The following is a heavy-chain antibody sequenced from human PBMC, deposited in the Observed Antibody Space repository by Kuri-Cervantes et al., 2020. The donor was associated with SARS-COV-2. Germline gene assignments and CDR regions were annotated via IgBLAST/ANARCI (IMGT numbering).Heavy chain of an antibody. J-gene: IGHJ2*01. CDR3: ARTTDLGSSWSIPWYFDL. CDR1: GGFISSYY. D-gene: IGHD6-13*01. CDR2: IYYSGST. V-gene: IGHV4-59*12. Sequence: GSLSLTCTVSGGFISSYYWSWIRQPPGKGLEWIGYIYYSGSTNYNPSLKSRVTISVDTSKNQFSLKLSSVTAADTAVYYCARTTDLGSSWSIPWYFDLWGRGTLVTVSS.